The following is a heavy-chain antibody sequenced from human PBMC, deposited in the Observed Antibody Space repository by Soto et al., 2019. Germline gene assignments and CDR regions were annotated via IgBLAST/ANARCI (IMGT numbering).Heavy chain of an antibody. V-gene: IGHV3-23*01. J-gene: IGHJ4*02. CDR3: AKEGGFRAAAGTGPGGLDY. D-gene: IGHD6-13*01. Sequence: GGSLRLSCAASGFTFSSYAMSWVRQAPGKGLEWVSAISGSGGSTYYADSVKGRFTISRDNSKNTLYLQMNSLRAEDTAVYYCAKEGGFRAAAGTGPGGLDYLGQGTLVTVSS. CDR2: ISGSGGST. CDR1: GFTFSSYA.